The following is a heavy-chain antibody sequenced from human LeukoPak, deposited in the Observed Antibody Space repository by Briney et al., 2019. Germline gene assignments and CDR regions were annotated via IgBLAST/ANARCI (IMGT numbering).Heavy chain of an antibody. V-gene: IGHV1-2*02. D-gene: IGHD1-26*01. CDR1: GYTFVDYY. CDR2: IDTETGGT. Sequence: ASVKVSCKASGYTFVDYYMHWVRQAPGQGLEWMGWIDTETGGTYYTRKFQSRVTMTRDTSISTVYMELSRLRSDDTAVFYCARKGTVGPSREIDSGGQGPLATVSS. J-gene: IGHJ4*02. CDR3: ARKGTVGPSREIDS.